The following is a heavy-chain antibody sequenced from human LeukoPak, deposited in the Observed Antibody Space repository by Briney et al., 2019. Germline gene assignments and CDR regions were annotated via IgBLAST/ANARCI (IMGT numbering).Heavy chain of an antibody. Sequence: PSETLSLTCTVSGGAISSGFYWWIWIRQPAGKGLEWIGRINTSGSRSYNPSLKSRVTISLDTTNNQFSLRLSAVTAADTAVYYCARVIARGAGKIFPDSWGQGTLVTVSS. CDR1: GGAISSGFYW. CDR2: INTSGSR. V-gene: IGHV4-61*02. D-gene: IGHD2-15*01. CDR3: ARVIARGAGKIFPDS. J-gene: IGHJ5*01.